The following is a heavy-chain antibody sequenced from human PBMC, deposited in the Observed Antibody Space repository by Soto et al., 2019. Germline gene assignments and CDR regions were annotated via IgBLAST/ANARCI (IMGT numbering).Heavy chain of an antibody. V-gene: IGHV4-59*01. Sequence: SETLSLTCTVSGGSISSYYWSWIRQPPGKGLEWIGYIYYSGSTNYNPSLKSRVTISVDTSKNQFSLKLSSVTAADTAVYYCARERRWGDRSGYLNWFDPWGQGTLDTVSS. CDR1: GGSISSYY. D-gene: IGHD3-22*01. CDR2: IYYSGST. J-gene: IGHJ5*02. CDR3: ARERRWGDRSGYLNWFDP.